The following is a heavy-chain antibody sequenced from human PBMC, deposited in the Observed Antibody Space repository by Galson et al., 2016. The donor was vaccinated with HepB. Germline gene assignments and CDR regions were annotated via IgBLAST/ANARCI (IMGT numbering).Heavy chain of an antibody. CDR2: IYSSGHT. D-gene: IGHD6-13*01. CDR1: GGSINSYY. Sequence: SETLSLTCTVSGGSINSYYWSWIRQSVGKGLEWIGRIYSSGHTNYNPSLKSRATMSVDRSKKQVSLEVSSVTAADTAVYYCARAMESSIWPGGFDPWGQGILVTVSS. V-gene: IGHV4-4*07. J-gene: IGHJ5*02. CDR3: ARAMESSIWPGGFDP.